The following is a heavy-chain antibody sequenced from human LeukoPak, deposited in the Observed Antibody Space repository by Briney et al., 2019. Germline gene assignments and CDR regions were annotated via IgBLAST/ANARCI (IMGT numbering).Heavy chain of an antibody. CDR2: ISYDGSNK. J-gene: IGHJ4*02. D-gene: IGHD2-2*01. CDR3: ARGGYIVVVPAYDY. Sequence: GGSLRLSCAASGFTFSSYAMHWVRQAPGKGLERVAVISYDGSNKYYADSVKGRFTISRDNSKNTLYLQMNSLRAEDTAVYYCARGGYIVVVPAYDYWGQGTLVTVSS. V-gene: IGHV3-30*04. CDR1: GFTFSSYA.